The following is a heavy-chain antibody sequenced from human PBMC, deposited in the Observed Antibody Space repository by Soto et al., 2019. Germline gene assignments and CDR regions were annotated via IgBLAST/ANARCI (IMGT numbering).Heavy chain of an antibody. Sequence: SETLSLTCAVYGGSFSGYYWSWIRQPPGKGLEWIGEINHSGSTNYNPSLKSRVTISVDTSKNQFSLKLSSVTAADTAVYYCARVSSWYGNYYYYGMDVWGQGTTVTVSS. V-gene: IGHV4-34*01. CDR3: ARVSSWYGNYYYYGMDV. CDR1: GGSFSGYY. J-gene: IGHJ6*02. CDR2: INHSGST. D-gene: IGHD6-13*01.